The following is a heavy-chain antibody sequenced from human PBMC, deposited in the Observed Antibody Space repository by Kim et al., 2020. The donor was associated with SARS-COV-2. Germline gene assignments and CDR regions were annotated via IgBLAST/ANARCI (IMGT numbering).Heavy chain of an antibody. Sequence: GTHYAQKVQGWVTMPRDTSISTAYMELSRLRSDDTAVYYCARGRFGESDYWGQGTLVTVSS. CDR3: ARGRFGESDY. J-gene: IGHJ4*02. V-gene: IGHV1-2*04. CDR2: GT. D-gene: IGHD3-10*01.